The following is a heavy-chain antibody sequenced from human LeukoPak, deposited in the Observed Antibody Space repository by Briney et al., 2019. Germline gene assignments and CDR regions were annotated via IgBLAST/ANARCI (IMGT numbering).Heavy chain of an antibody. D-gene: IGHD7-27*01. CDR3: ARGPHYALGIYFDY. CDR2: INHSGST. V-gene: IGHV4-34*01. J-gene: IGHJ4*02. CDR1: GGSFSGYY. Sequence: NPSETLSLTCAVYGGSFSGYYWSWIRQPPGKGLEWIGEINHSGSTDYNPSLKSRVTMSVDTSKNQFSLKLNSVTAADTAVYYCARGPHYALGIYFDYWGQGTLVTVSS.